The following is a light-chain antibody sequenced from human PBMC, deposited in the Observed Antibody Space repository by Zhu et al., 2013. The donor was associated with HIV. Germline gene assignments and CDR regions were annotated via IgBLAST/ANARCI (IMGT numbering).Light chain of an antibody. Sequence: DIQLTQSPSSLSASVGDTVTITCQASQAINIYVNWYQQKPGKAPKVLIFEAANLETGVPSRFSGGGSGTDFSFTISSLQPEDFATYYCQQSYSTPLTFGGGTKVEIK. J-gene: IGKJ4*01. V-gene: IGKV1-33*01. CDR2: EAA. CDR3: QQSYSTPLT. CDR1: QAINIY.